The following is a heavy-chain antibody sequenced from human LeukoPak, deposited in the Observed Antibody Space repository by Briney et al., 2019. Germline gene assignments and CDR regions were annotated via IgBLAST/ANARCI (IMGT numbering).Heavy chain of an antibody. V-gene: IGHV5-51*01. CDR3: ARPEARGTSTWYGS. D-gene: IGHD2-2*01. J-gene: IGHJ5*01. CDR2: IYPDDSDT. CDR1: GYIFTNSC. Sequence: GQSLKISCKASGYIFTNSCIGWVRQMPGKGLEWMGIIYPDDSDTRYSPSFQGQVTISADKSINTAYLQWSSLKASDTAVYYCARPEARGTSTWYGSWGQGTLVTVSS.